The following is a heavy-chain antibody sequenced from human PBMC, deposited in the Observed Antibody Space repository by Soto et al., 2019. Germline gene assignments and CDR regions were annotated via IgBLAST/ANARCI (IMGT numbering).Heavy chain of an antibody. CDR1: GYTLTELS. CDR3: ATVSDYDSWRCYYPNAKVHYSYGMGV. D-gene: IGHD3-3*01. Sequence: ASVKVSCKVSGYTLTELSMHWVRQAPGKGLEGMGGFDPEDGETIYAQKFQGRVTMTEDTSTDTAYMELSSLRPEDTAEYSCATVSDYDSWRCYYPNAKVHYSYGMGVWGQGIKVTISS. V-gene: IGHV1-24*01. J-gene: IGHJ6*02. CDR2: FDPEDGET.